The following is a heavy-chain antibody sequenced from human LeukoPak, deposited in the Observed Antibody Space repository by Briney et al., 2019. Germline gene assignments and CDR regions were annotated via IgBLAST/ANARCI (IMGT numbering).Heavy chain of an antibody. J-gene: IGHJ4*02. D-gene: IGHD5-18*01. CDR1: GFTFSSYW. V-gene: IGHV3-7*01. Sequence: HAGGSLRLSCAASGFTFSSYWMSWVRQAPGKGLEWVANIKQDGSEEYYVDSVKGRFTISRDNAKNSLYLQMNSLRAEDTAVYYCARDLSGYSYGFWGYFDYWGQGTLVTVSS. CDR3: ARDLSGYSYGFWGYFDY. CDR2: IKQDGSEE.